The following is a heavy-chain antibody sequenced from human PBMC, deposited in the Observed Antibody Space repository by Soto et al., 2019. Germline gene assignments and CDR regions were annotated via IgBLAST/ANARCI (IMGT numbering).Heavy chain of an antibody. D-gene: IGHD6-13*01. CDR2: IYYSGST. CDR1: GGSISSSSYY. Sequence: SETLSLTCTVSGGSISSSSYYWGWIRQPPGKGLEWIGSIYYSGSTYYNPSLKSRVTISVDTSKNQFSLKLSSVTAADTAVYYCARRGDSSSWLNYYYYYGMDVWGQGTTVTVSS. V-gene: IGHV4-39*01. CDR3: ARRGDSSSWLNYYYYYGMDV. J-gene: IGHJ6*02.